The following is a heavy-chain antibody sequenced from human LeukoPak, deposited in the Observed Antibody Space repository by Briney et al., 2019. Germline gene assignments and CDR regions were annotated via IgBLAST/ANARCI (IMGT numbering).Heavy chain of an antibody. CDR1: GFSASNNY. CDR2: IYSGGST. CDR3: ASDSYSPEYFQH. V-gene: IGHV3-66*01. Sequence: GGSLRLSCAASGFSASNNYMSWVRQAPGKGLEWVSVIYSGGSTFYADSVKGRFTISRDNSKNTLYLQMNSLRAEDTAVYYCASDSYSPEYFQHWGQGTLVTVSS. J-gene: IGHJ1*01. D-gene: IGHD2-15*01.